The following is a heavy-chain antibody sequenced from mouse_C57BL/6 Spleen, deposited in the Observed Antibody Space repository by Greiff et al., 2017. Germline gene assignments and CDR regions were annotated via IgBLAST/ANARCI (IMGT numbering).Heavy chain of an antibody. J-gene: IGHJ4*01. V-gene: IGHV1-20*02. D-gene: IGHD1-1*01. CDR1: GYSFTGYF. CDR3: ARLVYGAAMDY. CDR2: INPYNGDT. Sequence: VQLQQSGPELVKPGASVKISCKASGYSFTGYFMNWVMQSHGKSLEWIGRINPYNGDTFYNQKFKGKATLTVDKSSSTAHMELRSLSSEDSAVYYCARLVYGAAMDYWGQGTSVTVSS.